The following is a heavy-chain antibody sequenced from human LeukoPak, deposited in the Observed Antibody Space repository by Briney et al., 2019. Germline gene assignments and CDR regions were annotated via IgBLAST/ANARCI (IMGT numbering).Heavy chain of an antibody. CDR3: ARDSHEWLVYYYYYMDV. CDR1: GGSISSSSYY. V-gene: IGHV4-39*07. D-gene: IGHD3-3*01. Sequence: SETLSLTCTVPGGSISSSSYYWGWIRQPPGKGLEWIGSIYYSGSTYYNPSLKSRVTISVDTSKNQFSLKLSSVTAADTAVYYCARDSHEWLVYYYYYMDVWGKGTTVTVSS. CDR2: IYYSGST. J-gene: IGHJ6*03.